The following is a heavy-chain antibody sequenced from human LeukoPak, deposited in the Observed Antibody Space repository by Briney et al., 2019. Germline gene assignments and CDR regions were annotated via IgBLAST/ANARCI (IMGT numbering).Heavy chain of an antibody. J-gene: IGHJ4*02. CDR3: AKNGGTVTTRSKNDY. V-gene: IGHV3-23*01. Sequence: GGSLRLSCAASGFTFSSSAMSWVRQAPGKGLEWVSAISNNGGYTYYADSVQGRFTISRDNSKSTLCLQMNSLRAEDTAVYYCAKNGGTVTTRSKNDYWGQGTLVTVSS. CDR2: ISNNGGYT. D-gene: IGHD4-17*01. CDR1: GFTFSSSA.